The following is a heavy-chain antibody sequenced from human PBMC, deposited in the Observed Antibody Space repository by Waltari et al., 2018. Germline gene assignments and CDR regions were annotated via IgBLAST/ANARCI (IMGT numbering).Heavy chain of an antibody. CDR2: INHSGST. CDR3: ARKTYYDFWSGYSPFDY. Sequence: QVQLQQWGAGLLKPSETLSLTCAVYGGSFSGYYWSWFRQPPGKGLEWIGEINHSGSTNYNPSLKSRVTISVDTSKNQFSLKLSSVTAADTAVYYCARKTYYDFWSGYSPFDYWGQGTLVTVSS. CDR1: GGSFSGYY. D-gene: IGHD3-3*01. J-gene: IGHJ4*02. V-gene: IGHV4-34*01.